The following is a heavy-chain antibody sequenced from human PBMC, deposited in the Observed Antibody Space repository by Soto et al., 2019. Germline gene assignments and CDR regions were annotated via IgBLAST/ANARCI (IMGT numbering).Heavy chain of an antibody. J-gene: IGHJ4*02. Sequence: EVQRLESGGGLVQPGESLTLSCAASGFTFSSYWMHCVRQAPGKGLVWVSRIKSDGIGTYYADSVKGRLTISRDNAKNWGSQQMNCLPVADTAVYLCARGDGDRYDGNGYLGRHWGQGPLVTVSS. V-gene: IGHV3-74*01. CDR1: GFTFSSYW. CDR2: IKSDGIGT. D-gene: IGHD3-22*01. CDR3: ARGDGDRYDGNGYLGRH.